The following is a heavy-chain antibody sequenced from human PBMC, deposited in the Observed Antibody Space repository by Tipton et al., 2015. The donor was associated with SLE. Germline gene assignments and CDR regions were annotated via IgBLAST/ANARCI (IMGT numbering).Heavy chain of an antibody. Sequence: SLRLSCAASGFTFSRSWMHWVRQVPGKGLVWVSGINSDASGTNYADSVRGRFTISRDYSRNTLYLQMNSLRPEDTAVYYCARDRDGFSGYEYYWGQGTLVTVSS. CDR2: INSDASGT. V-gene: IGHV3-74*01. D-gene: IGHD5-12*01. CDR3: ARDRDGFSGYEYY. J-gene: IGHJ4*02. CDR1: GFTFSRSW.